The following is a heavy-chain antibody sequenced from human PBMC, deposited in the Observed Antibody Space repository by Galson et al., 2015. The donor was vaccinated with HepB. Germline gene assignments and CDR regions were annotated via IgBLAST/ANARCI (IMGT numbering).Heavy chain of an antibody. CDR2: ISGSGGST. D-gene: IGHD2/OR15-2a*01. J-gene: IGHJ4*02. CDR3: AKGIDRGGYDY. Sequence: SLRLSCAASGFTFSSYAMSWVRQAPGKGLEWVSVISGSGGSTYHADSVKGRFTISRDNSKNTLYLQMNSLRAEDTAVYYCAKGIDRGGYDYWGQGTLVTVSS. CDR1: GFTFSSYA. V-gene: IGHV3-23*01.